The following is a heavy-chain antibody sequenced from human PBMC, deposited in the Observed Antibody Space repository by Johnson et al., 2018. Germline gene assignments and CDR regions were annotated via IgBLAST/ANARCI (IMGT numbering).Heavy chain of an antibody. J-gene: IGHJ4*02. V-gene: IGHV3-7*01. CDR2: IKDDGREK. Sequence: QLVESGGGLVQPGGSLRLSCAASGFTFSRFWMNWVRQAPGKGLEWVANIKDDGREKYHGDAVKGRFTISRDNARNSLYLQMNRLRAEDTAVYYCATYDTSGYYAFFDSWGQGTLVTVSS. D-gene: IGHD3-22*01. CDR1: GFTFSRFW. CDR3: ATYDTSGYYAFFDS.